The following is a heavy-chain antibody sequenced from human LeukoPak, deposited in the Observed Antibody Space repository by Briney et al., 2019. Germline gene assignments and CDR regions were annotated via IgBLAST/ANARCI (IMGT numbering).Heavy chain of an antibody. D-gene: IGHD2-15*01. CDR1: GGSISSSSYY. J-gene: IGHJ5*02. CDR3: ARGEVGYCSGGSCYGNWFDP. Sequence: SETLSLTCTVSGGSISSSSYYWGWIRQPPGKGLEWIGSIYYSGSTYYNPSLKSRVTISVDTSKNQFSLKLSSVTAADTAVYYCARGEVGYCSGGSCYGNWFDPWGQGTLVTVSS. CDR2: IYYSGST. V-gene: IGHV4-39*07.